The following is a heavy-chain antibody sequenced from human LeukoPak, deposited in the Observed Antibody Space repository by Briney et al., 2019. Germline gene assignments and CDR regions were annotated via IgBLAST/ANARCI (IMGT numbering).Heavy chain of an antibody. CDR2: VWTSGST. CDR1: GGSISRGSYY. D-gene: IGHD3-10*01. Sequence: SETLSLTCTVSGGSISRGSYYWSWIRQPAGKGLEWVGRVWTSGSTNYNPSLKSRVTISIDTSKNQFSLKLSSVTAADTAVYYCASEGYYGSESYFVFDQWGQGTLVTVSS. CDR3: ASEGYYGSESYFVFDQ. V-gene: IGHV4-61*02. J-gene: IGHJ4*02.